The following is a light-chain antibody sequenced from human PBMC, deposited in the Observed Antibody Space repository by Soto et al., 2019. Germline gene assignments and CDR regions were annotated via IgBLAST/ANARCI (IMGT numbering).Light chain of an antibody. CDR2: YAS. CDR1: LTVSTN. J-gene: IGKJ2*02. CDR3: QQRGKWPST. V-gene: IGKV3-15*01. Sequence: DIVMTQSPATLSVSPGERATLSCRASLTVSTNLAWYQQKPGQAPRLLIYYASTRATGIPARFSGSGSVKEFTLTISSVQSEDSAVYYCQQRGKWPSTFGPGTKVEMK.